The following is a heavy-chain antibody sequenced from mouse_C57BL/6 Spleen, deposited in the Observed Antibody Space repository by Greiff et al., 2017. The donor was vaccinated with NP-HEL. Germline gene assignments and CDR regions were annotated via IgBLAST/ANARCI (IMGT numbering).Heavy chain of an antibody. CDR2: IYPGDGDT. Sequence: QVQLQQSGPELVKPGASVQISCKASGYAFSSSWMNWVKQRPGKGLEWIGRIYPGDGDTNYNGKFKGKATLTADKSSSTAYMQLSSLTSEDSAVYFCARSVGYDEFAYWGQGTLVTVSA. CDR3: ARSVGYDEFAY. V-gene: IGHV1-82*01. J-gene: IGHJ3*01. CDR1: GYAFSSSW. D-gene: IGHD2-2*01.